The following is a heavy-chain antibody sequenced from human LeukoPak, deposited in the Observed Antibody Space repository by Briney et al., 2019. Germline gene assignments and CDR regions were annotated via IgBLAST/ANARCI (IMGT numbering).Heavy chain of an antibody. J-gene: IGHJ5*02. CDR2: INHSGST. D-gene: IGHD2-2*01. Sequence: SETLSLTCAVYGGSFSGYYWSWIRQPPGKGLEWIGEINHSGSTNYNPSLKSRVTISVDTSKNQFSLKLSSVTAADTAVYYCARQERGVVPAAMPGWFDPWGQGTLVTVSS. CDR1: GGSFSGYY. CDR3: ARQERGVVPAAMPGWFDP. V-gene: IGHV4-34*01.